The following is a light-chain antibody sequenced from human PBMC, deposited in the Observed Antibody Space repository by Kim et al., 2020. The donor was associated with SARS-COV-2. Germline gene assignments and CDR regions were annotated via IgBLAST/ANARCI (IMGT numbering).Light chain of an antibody. CDR1: RDINVDHCN. V-gene: IGLV5-37*01. CDR3: MIWPTSDSGV. CDR2: YYSVSNK. J-gene: IGLJ3*02. Sequence: CTFPRDINVDHCNIYWYQQKPGSPPRYLLYYYSVSNKGQGSRVPSRFSGSKDASANTGILLISGLQSEDEADYYCMIWPTSDSGVFGGGTQLTVL.